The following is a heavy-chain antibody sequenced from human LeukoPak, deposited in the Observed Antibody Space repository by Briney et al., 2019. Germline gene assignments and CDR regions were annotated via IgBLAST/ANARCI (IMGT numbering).Heavy chain of an antibody. D-gene: IGHD5-18*01. CDR3: ARDSAIQLWGGYYYYMDV. V-gene: IGHV4-39*07. J-gene: IGHJ6*03. Sequence: SETLSLTCTVSGGSISSGSYYWGWIRQPPGKGLVWIGSIYTSGSTNYNPSLKSRVTMSVDTSKNQFSLKLSSVTAADTAVYYCARDSAIQLWGGYYYYMDVWGKGTTVTVSS. CDR2: IYTSGST. CDR1: GGSISSGSYY.